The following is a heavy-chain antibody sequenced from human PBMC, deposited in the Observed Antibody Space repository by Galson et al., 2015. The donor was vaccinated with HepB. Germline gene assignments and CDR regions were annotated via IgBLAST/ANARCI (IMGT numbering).Heavy chain of an antibody. CDR3: ARGRRATAGTNGVFGFFDV. CDR2: IDPSDSYT. D-gene: IGHD2-8*01. Sequence: QSGAEVKKPGESLRISCKGSGYTFTSYWISWVRQMPGKGLEWIGRIDPSDSYTNYSPSLQGHVTISADKSTSTTYLQWSGLEASDTAMYYCARGRRATAGTNGVFGFFDVWGRGTPVAVFS. CDR1: GYTFTSYW. J-gene: IGHJ2*01. V-gene: IGHV5-10-1*01.